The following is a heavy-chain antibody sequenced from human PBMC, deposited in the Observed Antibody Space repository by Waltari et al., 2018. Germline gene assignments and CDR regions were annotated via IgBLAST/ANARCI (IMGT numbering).Heavy chain of an antibody. V-gene: IGHV3-30*02. D-gene: IGHD6-13*01. CDR2: IRYDGSNK. J-gene: IGHJ4*02. CDR3: AKDINYYGSSWWNLLFDY. CDR1: GFTFSSYG. Sequence: QVQLVESGGGVVQPGGSLRLSCAASGFTFSSYGMHWVRQAPGKGLEWVAFIRYDGSNKYYADSVKGRFTISRDNSKNTLYLQMNSLRAEDTAVYYCAKDINYYGSSWWNLLFDYWGQGTLVTVSS.